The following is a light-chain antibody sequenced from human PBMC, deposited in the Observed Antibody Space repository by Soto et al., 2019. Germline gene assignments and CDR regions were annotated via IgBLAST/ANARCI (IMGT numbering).Light chain of an antibody. CDR2: EVS. V-gene: IGLV2-23*02. Sequence: QSALNQPASVSXAPGQSITISCTGTSSDVGSYNLVSWYQQHPGKAPKLMIYEVSKRPSGVSNRFSGSKSGNTASLTISGLQAEDEADYYCCSYAGSSTSYVFGTGTKVTVL. CDR1: SSDVGSYNL. CDR3: CSYAGSSTSYV. J-gene: IGLJ1*01.